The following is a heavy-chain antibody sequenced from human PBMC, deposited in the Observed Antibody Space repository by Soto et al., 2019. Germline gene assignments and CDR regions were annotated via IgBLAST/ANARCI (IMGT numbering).Heavy chain of an antibody. CDR3: ARVIRYQLLSDY. CDR2: MNPDSANT. CDR1: GYTFSNYD. V-gene: IGHV1-8*01. Sequence: QVQLVQSGAEVKQPGASVKVSCRASGYTFSNYDISWVRQATGQGLEWMGWMNPDSANTGYAQKLQGRVTMTRDTSINTAYMELNSLTSEDTAVYYWARVIRYQLLSDYWGQGTLVTVSS. D-gene: IGHD2-2*01. J-gene: IGHJ4*02.